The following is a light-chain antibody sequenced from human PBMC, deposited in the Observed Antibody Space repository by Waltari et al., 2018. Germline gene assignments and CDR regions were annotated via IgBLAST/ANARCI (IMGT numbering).Light chain of an antibody. J-gene: IGLJ1*01. V-gene: IGLV2-8*01. Sequence: QSALTQPRSASGAPGKSVTIPCTGRSSDVGGQMWVSWYQQHPGKAPKLIIAAVTKWPYGVPDRVHCSPSGNTASLTVSRLHTEDEADYSCCSYAARATPYVYATGTTVPVL. CDR3: CSYAARATPYV. CDR2: AVT. CDR1: SSDVGGQMW.